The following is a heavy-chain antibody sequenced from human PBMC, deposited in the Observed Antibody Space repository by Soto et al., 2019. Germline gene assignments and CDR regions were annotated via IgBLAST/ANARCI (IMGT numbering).Heavy chain of an antibody. J-gene: IGHJ4*02. CDR1: GDSISSYY. V-gene: IGHV4-59*01. Sequence: QVQLQESGPGLVKPSETLSLTCAVSGDSISSYYCMWIRQPPGKGLESIGYLYYGRSANYNPSLKSRVTLSVDPSTNQCPLTLSSMTAAATAVYYCALRSMAVVPEYWGQGTLVPVSS. CDR2: LYYGRSA. D-gene: IGHD3-22*01. CDR3: ALRSMAVVPEY.